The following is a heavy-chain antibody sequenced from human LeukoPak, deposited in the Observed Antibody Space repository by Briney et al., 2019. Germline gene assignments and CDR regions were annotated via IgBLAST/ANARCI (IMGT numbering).Heavy chain of an antibody. D-gene: IGHD3-16*01. J-gene: IGHJ4*02. Sequence: PGGSLRLSCGASGFTFSSYGVHWVRQAPGKGLEWVAVISDDGRKKYYADSVKGRFTISRDNSKNTLHLQMNSLRAEDTAVYYCAKDSKNYAIDYWGQGTLVTVSS. CDR3: AKDSKNYAIDY. V-gene: IGHV3-30*18. CDR2: ISDDGRKK. CDR1: GFTFSSYG.